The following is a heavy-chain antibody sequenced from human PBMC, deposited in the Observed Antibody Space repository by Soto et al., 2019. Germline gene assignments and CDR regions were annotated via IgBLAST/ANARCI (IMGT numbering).Heavy chain of an antibody. V-gene: IGHV1-69*06. CDR2: INPIFGTP. Sequence: QVQLVQSGAEVQRPGSSVKVSCKASGGTFSSYAISWVRQAPGQGLEWMGGINPIFGTPHYAQKYQGRVTITADIFTNTAYMELTRLTSDDTAVYFCAREGRHFDYWGQGTLVTVSS. CDR1: GGTFSSYA. CDR3: AREGRHFDY. J-gene: IGHJ4*02.